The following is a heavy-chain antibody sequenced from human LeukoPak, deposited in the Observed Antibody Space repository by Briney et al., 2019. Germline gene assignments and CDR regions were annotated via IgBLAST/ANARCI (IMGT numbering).Heavy chain of an antibody. J-gene: IGHJ4*02. CDR3: ARGGGYSYGSFDY. CDR2: ISGGGTT. CDR1: GFIFSNYA. D-gene: IGHD5-18*01. Sequence: PGGSLRLSCAASGFIFSNYAVSWVRQAPGKGLEWVSTISGGGTTYYADSVKGRFTISRDNSKNTLYLQMNSLRAEDTAVYYCARGGGYSYGSFDYWGQGTLVTVSS. V-gene: IGHV3-23*01.